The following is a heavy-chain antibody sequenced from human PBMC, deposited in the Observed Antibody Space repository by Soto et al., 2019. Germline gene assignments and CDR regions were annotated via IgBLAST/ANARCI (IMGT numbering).Heavy chain of an antibody. V-gene: IGHV3-11*01. D-gene: IGHD3-10*01. Sequence: GGSLRLSCAASGFTFSDYYMSWIRQAPGKGLEWVSYISSSGSTIYYADSVKGRFTISRDNAKNSLYLQMNSLRGEDTAVYYCARKGSYYILEIDYWGQGTLVTVSS. J-gene: IGHJ4*02. CDR3: ARKGSYYILEIDY. CDR1: GFTFSDYY. CDR2: ISSSGSTI.